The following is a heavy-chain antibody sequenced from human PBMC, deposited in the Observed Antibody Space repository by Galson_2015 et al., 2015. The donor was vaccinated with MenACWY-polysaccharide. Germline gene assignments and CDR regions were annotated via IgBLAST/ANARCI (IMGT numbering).Heavy chain of an antibody. D-gene: IGHD3-16*01. CDR1: GDSIGSVGSS. CDR2: IYHGGET. CDR3: ARCLGMGYYYYMDG. Sequence: TLSLTCTVSGDSIGSVGSSWTWIRQPPGKGLEWIGYIYHGGETYYNPSLQGRVTISVDRSSSQFSLNLNSVTAADTAVYYCARCLGMGYYYYMDGWGKGTTVTVSS. V-gene: IGHV4-30-2*01. J-gene: IGHJ6*03.